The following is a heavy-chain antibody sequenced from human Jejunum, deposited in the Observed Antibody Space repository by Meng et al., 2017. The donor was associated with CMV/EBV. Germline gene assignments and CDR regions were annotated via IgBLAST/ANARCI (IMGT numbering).Heavy chain of an antibody. CDR2: FHPGGTT. J-gene: IGHJ5*02. D-gene: IGHD3-16*01. Sequence: VQPHESGPVLVMSSETLSLTCSVSGGPISGYYWSWVRQPAGKRLEWIGRFHPGGTTNYNPSLENRITVSVDSSKNQFFLKLTSVTAADTAIYYCARECVGEAYDCQWNYWFDPWGRGTLVTVSS. CDR3: ARECVGEAYDCQWNYWFDP. CDR1: GGPISGYY. V-gene: IGHV4-4*07.